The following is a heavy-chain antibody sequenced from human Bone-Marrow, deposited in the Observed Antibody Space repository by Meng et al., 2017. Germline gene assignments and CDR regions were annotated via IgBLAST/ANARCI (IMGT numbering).Heavy chain of an antibody. Sequence: GSLRLSCTVSGGSISSYYWSWIRQPPGKGLEWIGYIYYSGSTNYNPSLKSRVTISVDTSKNQFSLELSSVTAADTAVYYCAIGPGYSSGWYGNSFDYWDQGTLITVSS. CDR2: IYYSGST. J-gene: IGHJ4*02. CDR1: GGSISSYY. V-gene: IGHV4-59*01. CDR3: AIGPGYSSGWYGNSFDY. D-gene: IGHD6-19*01.